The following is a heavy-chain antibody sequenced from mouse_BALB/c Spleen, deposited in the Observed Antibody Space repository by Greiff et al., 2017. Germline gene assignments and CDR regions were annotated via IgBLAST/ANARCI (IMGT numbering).Heavy chain of an antibody. CDR3: ARPYYGNRYWYFDV. CDR1: GYSFTSYY. CDR2: IDPFNGGT. J-gene: IGHJ1*01. Sequence: VQLQQSGPELMKPGASVKISCKASGYSFTSYYMHWVKQSHGKSLEWIGYIDPFNGGTSYNQKFKGKATLTVDKSSSTAYMHLSSLTSEDSAVYYCARPYYGNRYWYFDVWGAGTTATVSS. V-gene: IGHV1S135*01. D-gene: IGHD2-10*01.